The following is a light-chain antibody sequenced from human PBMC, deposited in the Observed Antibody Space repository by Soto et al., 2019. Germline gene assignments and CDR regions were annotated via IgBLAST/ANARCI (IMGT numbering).Light chain of an antibody. J-gene: IGLJ2*01. CDR1: NIGTKS. CDR2: DDA. Sequence: YILTQSPSVSVAPGQTATITCGANNIGTKSVHWYQQKPGQAPELVVYDDADRPSGIPERFSGSNSGNTAALTIRRVEAGDEADYYCQVYDRSADQVIFGGGTKLTVL. CDR3: QVYDRSADQVI. V-gene: IGLV3-21*02.